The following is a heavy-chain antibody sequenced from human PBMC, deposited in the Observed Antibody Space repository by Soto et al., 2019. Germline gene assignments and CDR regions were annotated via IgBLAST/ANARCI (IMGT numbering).Heavy chain of an antibody. CDR3: AKSTTSGGWFNPFDS. Sequence: PWGSLRLSCAASGFSFFNYAINFFRHSPFKGLEWVSGLSGSGTSTYYADSVKGRFTISRDNSRDTLFLQMNSLTADDTAVYYCAKSTTSGGWFNPFDSWGQGALVTVSS. J-gene: IGHJ4*02. D-gene: IGHD6-19*01. CDR1: GFSFFNYA. V-gene: IGHV3-23*01. CDR2: LSGSGTST.